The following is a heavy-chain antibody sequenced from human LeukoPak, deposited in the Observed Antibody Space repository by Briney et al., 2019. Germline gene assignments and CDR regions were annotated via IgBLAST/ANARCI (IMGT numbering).Heavy chain of an antibody. Sequence: PGGSLRLSCAASGFTFSSYAMSWVRQAPGKGLEWVSAISGSGGSTYYADSVKGRFTISRDNSKNTLYLQMNSLRAEDTAVYYCAKKNTPAAHGLRKYYFDYWGQGTLVTVSS. V-gene: IGHV3-23*01. CDR2: ISGSGGST. J-gene: IGHJ4*02. CDR1: GFTFSSYA. CDR3: AKKNTPAAHGLRKYYFDY. D-gene: IGHD2-2*01.